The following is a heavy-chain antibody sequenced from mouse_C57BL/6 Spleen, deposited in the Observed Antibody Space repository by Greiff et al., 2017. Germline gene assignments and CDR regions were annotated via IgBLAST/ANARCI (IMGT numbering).Heavy chain of an antibody. V-gene: IGHV1-82*01. D-gene: IGHD2-4*01. CDR2: IYPGDGDT. CDR1: GYAFSSSW. J-gene: IGHJ4*01. CDR3: ARRGDYDAYAMDY. Sequence: VQVVESGPELVKPGASVKISCKASGYAFSSSWMNWVKQRPGKGLEWIGRIYPGDGDTNYNGKFKGKATLTADKSSSTAYMQLSSLTSEDSAVYFCARRGDYDAYAMDYWGQGTSVTVSS.